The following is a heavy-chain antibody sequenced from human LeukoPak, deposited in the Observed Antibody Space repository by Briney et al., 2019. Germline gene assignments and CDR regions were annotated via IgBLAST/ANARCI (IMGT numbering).Heavy chain of an antibody. CDR2: MNPNSGNT. Sequence: ASVKVSCKASGYTFTSYDINWVRQATGQGLEWMGWMNPNSGNTGYAQKLQGRVTMTRNTSISTAYMELSSLRSEDTAVYYCARSYYYDSSGRTDAFDIWGQGTMVTVSS. V-gene: IGHV1-8*01. D-gene: IGHD3-22*01. J-gene: IGHJ3*02. CDR1: GYTFTSYD. CDR3: ARSYYYDSSGRTDAFDI.